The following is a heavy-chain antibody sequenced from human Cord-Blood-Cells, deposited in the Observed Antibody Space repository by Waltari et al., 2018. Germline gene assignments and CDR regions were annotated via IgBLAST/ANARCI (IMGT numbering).Heavy chain of an antibody. J-gene: IGHJ3*02. CDR1: GYSFTSYW. V-gene: IGHV5-51*03. Sequence: EVQLVQSGAEVKKPGESLKISCQGSGYSFTSYWIRSLSQMPGKGLEWMGISYPGDSDTRYSPSFQGQVTISADKSISTAYLQWSSLKASDTAMYYCARRVGATTAFDIWGQGTMVTVSS. CDR3: ARRVGATTAFDI. CDR2: SYPGDSDT. D-gene: IGHD1-26*01.